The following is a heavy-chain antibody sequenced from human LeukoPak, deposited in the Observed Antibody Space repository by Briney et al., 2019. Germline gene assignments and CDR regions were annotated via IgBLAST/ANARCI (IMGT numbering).Heavy chain of an antibody. D-gene: IGHD6-13*01. CDR2: TNTNTGNP. CDR1: GHTITSYA. J-gene: IGHJ5*02. Sequence: ASGKVSCKASGHTITSYAMNRVRQATGQWLEWMGCTNTNTGNPTYAQGFTGRFVFSLDTSVSTAYLQICSLKAEDTAVYYCARGVGAAAGQNWFDPWGQGTLVTVSS. V-gene: IGHV7-4-1*01. CDR3: ARGVGAAAGQNWFDP.